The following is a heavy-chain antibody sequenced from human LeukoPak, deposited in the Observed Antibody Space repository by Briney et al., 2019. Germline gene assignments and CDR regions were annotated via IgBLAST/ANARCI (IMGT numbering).Heavy chain of an antibody. Sequence: SETLSLTCTVSGGSISSYYWSWIRQPPGKGXXXXXXXXXSGSTNYNPSLKSRVTISVDTSKNQFSLKLSSVTAADTAVYYCARGSGVLLWFGELFAFDIWGQGTMVTVSS. V-gene: IGHV4-59*01. D-gene: IGHD3-10*01. J-gene: IGHJ3*02. CDR1: GGSISSYY. CDR3: ARGSGVLLWFGELFAFDI. CDR2: XXXSGST.